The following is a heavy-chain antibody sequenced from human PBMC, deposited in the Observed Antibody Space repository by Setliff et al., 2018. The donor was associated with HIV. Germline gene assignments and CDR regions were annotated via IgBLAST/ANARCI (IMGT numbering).Heavy chain of an antibody. CDR3: VRAFDQDFHN. V-gene: IGHV1-69-2*01. J-gene: IGHJ1*01. D-gene: IGHD3-9*01. CDR1: GYSFTTYF. CDR2: VDPEDGET. Sequence: ASVKVSCKASGYSFTTYFMHWVRQAPGKGLEWMGRVDPEDGETIYAERFRGRISLTVDKSTGTAYMELNRLRSDDSAIYYCVRAFDQDFHNWGQGTVVTVSS.